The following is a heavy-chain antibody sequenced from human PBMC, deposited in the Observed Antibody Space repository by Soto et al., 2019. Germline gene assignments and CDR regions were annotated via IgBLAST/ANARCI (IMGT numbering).Heavy chain of an antibody. D-gene: IGHD6-19*01. J-gene: IGHJ4*02. CDR3: ARTPESGIAVAGYDY. Sequence: GASVKVSCKASGGTFSIYTISWVRQAPGQGLEWMGRIIPILGIANYAQKFQGRVTITADKSTSTAYMELSSLRSEDTAVYYCARTPESGIAVAGYDYWGQGTLVTVSS. V-gene: IGHV1-69*02. CDR1: GGTFSIYT. CDR2: IIPILGIA.